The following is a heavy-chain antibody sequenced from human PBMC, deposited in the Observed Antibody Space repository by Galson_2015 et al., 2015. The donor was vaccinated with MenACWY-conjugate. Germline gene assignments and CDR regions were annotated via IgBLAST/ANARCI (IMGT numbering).Heavy chain of an antibody. Sequence: SLRLSCAASGFTFSSYAMSWVRQAPGKGLEWVSAISGSGGSTYYADSVKGRFTISRDNSKNTLYLQMNSLRAEDTAVYYCAKDHGMTGYYILLSEPHDAFDIWGQGTMVTVSS. D-gene: IGHD3-9*01. J-gene: IGHJ3*02. CDR2: ISGSGGST. V-gene: IGHV3-23*01. CDR1: GFTFSSYA. CDR3: AKDHGMTGYYILLSEPHDAFDI.